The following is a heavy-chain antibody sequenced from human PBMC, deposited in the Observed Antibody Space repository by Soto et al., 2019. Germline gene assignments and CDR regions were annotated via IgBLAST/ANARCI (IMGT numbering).Heavy chain of an antibody. Sequence: SETLSLTCTVSGGSISSGGYYWSWIRQHPGKGLEWIGYIYYSGSTYYNPSLKSRVTISVDTSKNQFSLKLSSVTAADTAVYYCARAPRDNWNFDYWGQGTLVTVSS. V-gene: IGHV4-31*03. CDR2: IYYSGST. CDR3: ARAPRDNWNFDY. D-gene: IGHD1-20*01. CDR1: GGSISSGGYY. J-gene: IGHJ4*02.